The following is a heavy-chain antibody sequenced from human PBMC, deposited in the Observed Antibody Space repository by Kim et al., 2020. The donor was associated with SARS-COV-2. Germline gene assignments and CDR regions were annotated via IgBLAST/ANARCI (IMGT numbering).Heavy chain of an antibody. J-gene: IGHJ4*02. V-gene: IGHV3-33*01. D-gene: IGHD2-21*01. CDR1: GFTFSSYG. Sequence: GGSLRLSCAASGFTFSSYGMHWVRQAPGKGLEWVAVIWYDGSNKYYADSVKGRFTISRDNSKNTLYLQMNSLRAEDTAVYYCARVEDCGGDCFDYWGQGTLVTVSS. CDR2: IWYDGSNK. CDR3: ARVEDCGGDCFDY.